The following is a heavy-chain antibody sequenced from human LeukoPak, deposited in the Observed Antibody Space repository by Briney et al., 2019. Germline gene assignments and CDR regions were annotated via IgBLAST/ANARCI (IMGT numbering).Heavy chain of an antibody. CDR1: GFTFGDYA. CDR2: IRSKAYGGTT. V-gene: IGHV3-49*04. CDR3: TRDSGYYGQGDY. D-gene: IGHD3-10*01. J-gene: IGHJ4*02. Sequence: PGRSLRLSCTASGFTFGDYAMSWVRQAPGKGLEWVGFIRSKAYGGTTEYAASVKGRFTISRDDSKSIAYLQMNSLKTEDTAVYYCTRDSGYYGQGDYWGQGTLVTVSS.